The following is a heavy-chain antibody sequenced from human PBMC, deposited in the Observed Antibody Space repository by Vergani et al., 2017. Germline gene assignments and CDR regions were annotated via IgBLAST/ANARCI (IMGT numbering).Heavy chain of an antibody. J-gene: IGHJ6*02. Sequence: QVQLVESGGGVVQPGRSLRLSCAASGFTFSSYGMHWVRQAPGKGLEWVAVISYDGSNKYYADSVKGRFTISRDNSKNTLYLQMNSLRAEDTALYYCAKAKSNHCSGGSCFLPMDVWGQGTTVTVSS. CDR3: AKAKSNHCSGGSCFLPMDV. V-gene: IGHV3-30*18. D-gene: IGHD2-15*01. CDR1: GFTFSSYG. CDR2: ISYDGSNK.